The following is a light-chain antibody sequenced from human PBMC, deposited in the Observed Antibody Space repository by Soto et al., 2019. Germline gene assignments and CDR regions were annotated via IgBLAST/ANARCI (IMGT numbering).Light chain of an antibody. Sequence: QSALTQPPSASGSPGQSVTISCSGTSSDVGGYNYVSWYQQQPGKAPKLMIYEVNKRPSGVPDRFSGSKSGNTASLTVSGLQADDEADYYCGSYAGTTKAVFGGGTPLTV. CDR1: SSDVGGYNY. CDR2: EVN. J-gene: IGLJ3*02. V-gene: IGLV2-8*01. CDR3: GSYAGTTKAV.